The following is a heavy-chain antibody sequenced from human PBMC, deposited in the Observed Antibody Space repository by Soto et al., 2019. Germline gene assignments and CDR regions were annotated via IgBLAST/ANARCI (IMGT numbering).Heavy chain of an antibody. D-gene: IGHD4-17*01. Sequence: SETLSLTCTVSGGSISSGGYYWSWIRQHPGKGLEWIGYIYYSGSTYYNPSLKSRVTISVDTSKNQFSLKLSSVTAADTAVYYCARADGDYYREIDYWGQGTLVTVSS. V-gene: IGHV4-31*03. CDR3: ARADGDYYREIDY. CDR2: IYYSGST. J-gene: IGHJ4*02. CDR1: GGSISSGGYY.